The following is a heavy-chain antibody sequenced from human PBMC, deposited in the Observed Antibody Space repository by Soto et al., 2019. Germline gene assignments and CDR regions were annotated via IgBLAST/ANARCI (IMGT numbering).Heavy chain of an antibody. CDR3: ASAPPPDYYDSSGYYP. Sequence: QVQLVQSGAEVKKPGSSVKVSCKASGGTFSSYAISWVRQAPGQGLEWMGGIIPIFGTANYAQKFQGRVTITAEETPGTAYMGLSSLRSEETAVYYCASAPPPDYYDSSGYYPWGQGTLVTVSS. CDR2: IIPIFGTA. CDR1: GGTFSSYA. D-gene: IGHD3-22*01. J-gene: IGHJ5*02. V-gene: IGHV1-69*12.